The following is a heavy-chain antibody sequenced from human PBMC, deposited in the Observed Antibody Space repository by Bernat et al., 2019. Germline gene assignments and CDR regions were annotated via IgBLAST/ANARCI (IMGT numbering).Heavy chain of an antibody. J-gene: IGHJ6*03. CDR2: IYYSGST. CDR3: ARLGPGDYGSGTRLWPYYYYYMDV. V-gene: IGHV4-59*12. D-gene: IGHD3-10*01. CDR1: GGSISSYY. Sequence: QVQLQESGPGLVKPSETLSLTCTVSGGSISSYYWSWIRQPPGKGLEWIGYIYYSGSTNYNPSLKSRVTISVDTSKNQFSLKLSPVTAANTAVYYWARLGPGDYGSGTRLWPYYYYYMDVWGKGTTVTVSS.